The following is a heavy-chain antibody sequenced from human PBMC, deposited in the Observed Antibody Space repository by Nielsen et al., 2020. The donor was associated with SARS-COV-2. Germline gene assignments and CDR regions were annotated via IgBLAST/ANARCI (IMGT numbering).Heavy chain of an antibody. J-gene: IGHJ4*02. Sequence: WIRQPPGKGLEWIGYIYYSGSTNYNPSLKSRVTISVDTSKNQFSLKLSSVTAADTAVYYCARLREVITTFYFDYWGQGTLVTVSS. CDR2: IYYSGST. V-gene: IGHV4-61*07. D-gene: IGHD3-22*01. CDR3: ARLREVITTFYFDY.